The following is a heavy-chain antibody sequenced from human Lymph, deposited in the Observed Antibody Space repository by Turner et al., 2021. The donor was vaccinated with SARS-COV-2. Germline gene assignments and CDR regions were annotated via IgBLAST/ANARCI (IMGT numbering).Heavy chain of an antibody. CDR2: ISGSGGST. Sequence: EVQLLESVGGLVQPGGSLRLSCAASGFTFSSYAMSWVRQAPGKWLEWVSAISGSGGSTYYADSVKGRFTISRDNSKNTLYLQMNSLIAEDTAVYYCAKDPNWYVLSAVDYWGQGTLVTVSS. CDR3: AKDPNWYVLSAVDY. CDR1: GFTFSSYA. V-gene: IGHV3-23*01. J-gene: IGHJ4*02. D-gene: IGHD1-1*01.